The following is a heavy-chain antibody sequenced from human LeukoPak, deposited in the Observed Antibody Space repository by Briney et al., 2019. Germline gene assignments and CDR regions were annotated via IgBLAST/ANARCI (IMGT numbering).Heavy chain of an antibody. CDR3: ARDACPTYYYDSSGYCAFDI. V-gene: IGHV4-34*01. CDR1: GGSFSGYY. CDR2: INHSGST. J-gene: IGHJ3*02. D-gene: IGHD3-22*01. Sequence: ASETLSLTCAVYGGSFSGYYWSWIRQPPGKGLEWIGEINHSGSTNYNPSLKSRVTISVDKSKNQFSLKLSSVTAADTAVYYCARDACPTYYYDSSGYCAFDIWGQGTMVTVSS.